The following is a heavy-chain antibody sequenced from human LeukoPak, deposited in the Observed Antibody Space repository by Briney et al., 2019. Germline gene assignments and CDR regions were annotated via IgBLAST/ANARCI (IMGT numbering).Heavy chain of an antibody. CDR1: GFSFSDYY. CDR2: MSNSGSTI. V-gene: IGHV3-11*01. CDR3: ATLTNRASSAFDI. Sequence: GGSLRLSCAASGFSFSDYYMSWIRQAPGKGLEWVSYMSNSGSTIYYADSVKGRFTISRDNLKNTLYLQMNSLGAEDSAVYYCATLTNRASSAFDIWGQGTRVTVSS. D-gene: IGHD3-16*02. J-gene: IGHJ3*02.